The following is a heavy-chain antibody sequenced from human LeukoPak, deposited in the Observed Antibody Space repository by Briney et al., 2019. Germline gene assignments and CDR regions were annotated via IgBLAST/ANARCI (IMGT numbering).Heavy chain of an antibody. CDR2: INPGDSDT. Sequence: GESLKISCKASGYSFTNYWIGWVRQMPGKGLEWMGIINPGDSDTRYSPSFQGQVTISVDKSISTAYVQWSSLKASDTAMYYCARQDGSGTYYFDYWGQGTLVTVSS. D-gene: IGHD3-10*01. CDR1: GYSFTNYW. CDR3: ARQDGSGTYYFDY. V-gene: IGHV5-51*01. J-gene: IGHJ4*02.